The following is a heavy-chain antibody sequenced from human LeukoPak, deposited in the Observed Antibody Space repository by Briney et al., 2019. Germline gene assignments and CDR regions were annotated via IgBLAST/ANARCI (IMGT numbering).Heavy chain of an antibody. CDR1: GYSISSGYY. J-gene: IGHJ5*02. V-gene: IGHV4-38-2*02. D-gene: IGHD3-16*01. CDR2: MFHSGST. CDR3: AREGDYHTNWFDP. Sequence: SETLSLTCTVSGYSISSGYYWGWIRQPPGKGLEWIGNMFHSGSTYYNPSLKSRVTISVDTSKNQFSLNLSSVTAADTAVYYCAREGDYHTNWFDPWGQGTLVTVSS.